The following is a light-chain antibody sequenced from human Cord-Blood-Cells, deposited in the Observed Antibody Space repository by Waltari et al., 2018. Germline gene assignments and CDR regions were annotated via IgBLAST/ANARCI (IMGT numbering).Light chain of an antibody. J-gene: IGKJ4*01. CDR1: QSVSSSY. CDR2: GAS. Sequence: TQSPGTLSLSPGERATLSCRASQSVSSSYLAWYQQKPGQAPRLLIYGASSRATGIPDRFSGSGSGTDFTLTISRLEPEDFAVYYCQQYGSSPFGGGTKVEIK. CDR3: QQYGSSP. V-gene: IGKV3-20*01.